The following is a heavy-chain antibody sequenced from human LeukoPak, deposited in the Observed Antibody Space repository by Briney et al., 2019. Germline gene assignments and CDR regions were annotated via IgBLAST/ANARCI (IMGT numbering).Heavy chain of an antibody. CDR3: ARLSPLYCSGGSCYSARYFDY. CDR1: GGSFSSYY. V-gene: IGHV4-59*08. D-gene: IGHD2-15*01. CDR2: IYYSGSS. Sequence: PSETLSLTCTVSGGSFSSYYWSWIRQPPGKGLEWIGYIYYSGSSNYNPSLKSRVTISVDTSNNQYSLKLSSVTAADTAVYYCARLSPLYCSGGSCYSARYFDYWGQGTLVTVSS. J-gene: IGHJ4*02.